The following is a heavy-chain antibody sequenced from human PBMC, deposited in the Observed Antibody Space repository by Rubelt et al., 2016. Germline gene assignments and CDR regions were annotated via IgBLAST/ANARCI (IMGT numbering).Heavy chain of an antibody. V-gene: IGHV3-21*01. CDR2: ISSSSSYI. Sequence: SMNWVRQAPGKGLEWVSSISSSSSYIYYADSVKGRFTISRDNAKNSLYLQMNSLRAEDTAVYYCAREREDIVVVPANDYYYGMDVWGQGTTVTVSS. J-gene: IGHJ6*02. D-gene: IGHD2-2*01. CDR1: S. CDR3: AREREDIVVVPANDYYYGMDV.